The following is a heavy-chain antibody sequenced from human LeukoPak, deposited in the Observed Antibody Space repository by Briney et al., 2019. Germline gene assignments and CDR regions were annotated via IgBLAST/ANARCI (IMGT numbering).Heavy chain of an antibody. V-gene: IGHV3-23*01. D-gene: IGHD4-17*01. CDR3: AKDGGDLMTTVTQFDY. Sequence: GGSLRLSCAASGFTFSSYAMSWVRQAPGKGLEWVSAISGSGGSTYYADPVKGRFTISRDNSKNTLYLQMNSLRAEDTAVYYCAKDGGDLMTTVTQFDYWGQGTLVTVSS. CDR2: ISGSGGST. CDR1: GFTFSSYA. J-gene: IGHJ4*02.